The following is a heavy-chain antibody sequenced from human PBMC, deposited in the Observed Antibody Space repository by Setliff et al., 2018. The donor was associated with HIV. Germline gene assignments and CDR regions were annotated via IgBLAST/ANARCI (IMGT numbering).Heavy chain of an antibody. CDR3: ARSLSGDYYYGMDV. V-gene: IGHV4-30-2*02. CDR1: GGSISSGGYS. Sequence: PSETLSLTCAVSGGSISSGGYSWTWIRQPPGKGLEWIAYIFHSGRIYYNPTLKSRVTISVDTSKNQLSLNLTSVTAADTAVYYCARSLSGDYYYGMDVWGQGTTVTVS. CDR2: IFHSGRI. J-gene: IGHJ6*02. D-gene: IGHD3-10*01.